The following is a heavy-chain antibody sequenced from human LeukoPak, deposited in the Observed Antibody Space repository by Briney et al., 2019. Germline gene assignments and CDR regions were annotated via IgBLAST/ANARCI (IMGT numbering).Heavy chain of an antibody. D-gene: IGHD4-23*01. CDR2: IRYDGSNK. CDR1: GFTFSSYG. CDR3: ARGGVSVGGNFDY. J-gene: IGHJ4*02. Sequence: GGSLRLSCATSGFTFSSYGMHWVRQAPGKGLEWVAFIRYDGSNKYYPDSVKGRFTISRDNSKNTLYLQMNSLRAEDTAVYYCARGGVSVGGNFDYWGQGTLVTVSS. V-gene: IGHV3-30*02.